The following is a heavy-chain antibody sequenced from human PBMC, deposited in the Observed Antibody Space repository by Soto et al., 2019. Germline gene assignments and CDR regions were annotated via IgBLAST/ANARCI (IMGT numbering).Heavy chain of an antibody. V-gene: IGHV1-18*01. CDR3: ARGLHLLRHFDWLSYTFDY. CDR1: GYTFTSYG. Sequence: ASVKVSCKASGYTFTSYGISWVRQAPGQGLEWMGWISAYNGNTNYAQKLQGRVTMTTDTSTSTAYMELRSLRSDDTAVYYCARGLHLLRHFDWLSYTFDYWGQATLVTVYS. J-gene: IGHJ4*02. D-gene: IGHD3-9*01. CDR2: ISAYNGNT.